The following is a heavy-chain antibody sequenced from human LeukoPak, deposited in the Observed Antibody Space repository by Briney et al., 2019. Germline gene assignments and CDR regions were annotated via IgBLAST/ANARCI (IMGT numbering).Heavy chain of an antibody. V-gene: IGHV4-61*02. CDR3: ARVFGGPVTRRFDP. Sequence: PSETLSLTCTVSGGSISSDNYDWSWIRQPAGKGLEWIGRIYASGNTNYNPSLKSRVSISLDTSKNQFSLKLRSVTASDTAVYYCARVFGGPVTRRFDPWGQGTLVTVSS. J-gene: IGHJ5*02. CDR1: GGSISSDNYD. CDR2: IYASGNT. D-gene: IGHD4-23*01.